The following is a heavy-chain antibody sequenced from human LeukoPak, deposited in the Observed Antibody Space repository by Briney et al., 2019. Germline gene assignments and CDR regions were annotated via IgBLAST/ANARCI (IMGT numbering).Heavy chain of an antibody. CDR2: MNPNSGNT. J-gene: IGHJ5*02. V-gene: IGHV1-8*03. CDR3: ARRHYDYVWGSYRPKGGFDP. D-gene: IGHD3-16*02. Sequence: ASVKVSCKASGYTFTSYDINWVRQATGQGLEWMGWMNPNSGNTGYAQKFQGRVTITRNTSISTAYMELSSLRSEDTAVYYCARRHYDYVWGSYRPKGGFDPWGQGTLVTVSS. CDR1: GYTFTSYD.